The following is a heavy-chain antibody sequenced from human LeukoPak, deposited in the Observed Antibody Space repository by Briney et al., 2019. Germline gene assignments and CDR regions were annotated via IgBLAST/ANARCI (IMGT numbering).Heavy chain of an antibody. CDR1: GFTFSSYA. V-gene: IGHV3-23*01. CDR2: ISGSGGSA. CDR3: AKRYYYASGSYYQEYYFDY. J-gene: IGHJ4*02. Sequence: GGSLRLSCAASGFTFSSYAMSWVRQAPGKGLEWGSTISGSGGSAYYADSVKGRFTISRDNSNNTPYLQTNSLRTEDTAVYYCAKRYYYASGSYYQEYYFDYWGQGTLVTVSS. D-gene: IGHD3-10*01.